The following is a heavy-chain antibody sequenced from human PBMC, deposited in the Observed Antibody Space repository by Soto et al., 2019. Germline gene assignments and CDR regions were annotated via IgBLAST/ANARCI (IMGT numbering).Heavy chain of an antibody. CDR1: GGSISTSSYF. Sequence: PSETLSLTCSVSGGSISTSSYFWGWIRQPPGKGLEWVGAVHYSGSANYRSSLQSRVTISVDTSQNQFPLRLRSVTAADTAVYYCARHRWGSGSYSGLLDFWGQGALVTVSS. J-gene: IGHJ4*02. D-gene: IGHD3-10*01. V-gene: IGHV4-39*01. CDR3: ARHRWGSGSYSGLLDF. CDR2: VHYSGSA.